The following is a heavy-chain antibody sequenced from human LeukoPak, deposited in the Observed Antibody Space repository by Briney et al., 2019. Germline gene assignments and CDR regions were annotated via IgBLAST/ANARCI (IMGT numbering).Heavy chain of an antibody. CDR3: AKLNVVVPAAIFGAFDI. Sequence: PGGSLRLSCAASGFTFSSYAMSWVRQAPGKGLEWVSAISGSGGSTYYADSVKGRFTISRDNSKNTLYLQMNSLRAEDTAVYYCAKLNVVVPAAIFGAFDIWGQGTMVTVSS. V-gene: IGHV3-23*01. CDR2: ISGSGGST. J-gene: IGHJ3*02. CDR1: GFTFSSYA. D-gene: IGHD2-2*01.